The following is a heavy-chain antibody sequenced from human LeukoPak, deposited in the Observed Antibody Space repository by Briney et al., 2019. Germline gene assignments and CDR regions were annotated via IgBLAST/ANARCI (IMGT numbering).Heavy chain of an antibody. V-gene: IGHV3-9*01. CDR1: GFTFDDYA. CDR3: AKDRASMIRGVMA. D-gene: IGHD3-10*01. J-gene: IGHJ5*02. Sequence: GGSLRLSCVAGGFTFDDYAMHWVRQAPGKGLEWVSGLSWGGGTIGYGDSVKDRFIISRDNAKNSLYLQMNSLRPEDTAFYYCAKDRASMIRGVMAWGQGTLVTVSS. CDR2: LSWGGGTI.